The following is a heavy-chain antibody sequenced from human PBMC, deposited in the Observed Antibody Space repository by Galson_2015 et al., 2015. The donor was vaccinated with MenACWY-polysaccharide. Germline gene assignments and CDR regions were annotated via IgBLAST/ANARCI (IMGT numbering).Heavy chain of an antibody. J-gene: IGHJ4*02. D-gene: IGHD3-9*01. Sequence: TLSLTCTVSGGSISSGCYYWSWIRQSAGKGLEWIGRMSFSGSSNYKPSLKSRVTISIDTSKNQFSLSLSSVTAADTAVYYCARGNYDILTGNYAFDYWGQGTLVTVSS. V-gene: IGHV4-61*02. CDR2: MSFSGSS. CDR1: GGSISSGCYY. CDR3: ARGNYDILTGNYAFDY.